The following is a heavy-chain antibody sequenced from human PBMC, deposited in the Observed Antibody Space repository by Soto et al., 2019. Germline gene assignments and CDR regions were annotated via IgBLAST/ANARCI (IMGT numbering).Heavy chain of an antibody. V-gene: IGHV1-18*01. CDR3: ARAAILEANCFDP. CDR2: ISAYNGNT. J-gene: IGHJ5*02. Sequence: GASVQVSFQASGYTFLSYGISGVGQPPGQGIECMGCISAYNGNTNYAQKIQGRDTMTTDTSTSTAYMEVRSPVSDDTAVYYCARAAILEANCFDPWGQGTLVTVSS. D-gene: IGHD2-21*01. CDR1: GYTFLSYG.